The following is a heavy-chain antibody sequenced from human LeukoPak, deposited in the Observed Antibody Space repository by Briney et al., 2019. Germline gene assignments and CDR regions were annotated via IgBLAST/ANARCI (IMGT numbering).Heavy chain of an antibody. V-gene: IGHV3-23*01. CDR2: ISGSGGNT. D-gene: IGHD1-26*01. Sequence: PGGSLRLSCAASGFTFSSYGMNWVRQAPGKGLEWVSTISGSGGNTYYAESVKGRLTISRDNSKNTLYLQMNSLRAEDTAVYYCAKAGSGSYFPTWGQGTLVTVSS. J-gene: IGHJ5*02. CDR3: AKAGSGSYFPT. CDR1: GFTFSSYG.